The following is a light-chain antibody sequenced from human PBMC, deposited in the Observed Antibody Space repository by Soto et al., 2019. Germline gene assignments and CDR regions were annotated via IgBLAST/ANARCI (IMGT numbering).Light chain of an antibody. CDR3: HSFDPNVRSYL. CDR2: ANT. V-gene: IGLV1-40*01. Sequence: QSVLTQPPSVSGAPGQTVTISCTGSSSNLGAGFDVHWYQQLPGTVPKLLIYANTLRPSGVPDRFSASKSGTSASLAITGVQADDEGDYYCHSFDPNVRSYLCGNGTKDTVL. CDR1: SSNLGAGFD. J-gene: IGLJ1*01.